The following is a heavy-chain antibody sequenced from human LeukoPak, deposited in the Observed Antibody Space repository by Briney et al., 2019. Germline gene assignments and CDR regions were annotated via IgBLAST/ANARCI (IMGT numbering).Heavy chain of an antibody. CDR2: INPNSGGT. D-gene: IGHD6-6*01. J-gene: IGHJ4*02. CDR3: ARDPQYSSSPLDY. V-gene: IGHV1-2*02. CDR1: GYTFTGYY. Sequence: GASVKVSCKASGYTFTGYYMHWVRQAPGQGLEWMGWINPNSGGTNYAQKFQGRVTMTRDTSISTAYMELSRLRSDDTAVYYCARDPQYSSSPLDYWGQGTLVTVSS.